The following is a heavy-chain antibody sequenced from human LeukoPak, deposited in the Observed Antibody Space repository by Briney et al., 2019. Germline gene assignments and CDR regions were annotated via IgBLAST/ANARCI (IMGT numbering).Heavy chain of an antibody. CDR1: GFAFSSYS. D-gene: IGHD3-10*01. Sequence: GGSLRLSCVGSGFAFSSYSMNWVRQAPGKGLEWVAYISSSSDTIQYADSVKGRFTISRDNSKNTLYLQMNSLRAEDTAVYYCARVTGPTSTMVRGVIIPAFDYWGQGTLVTVSS. CDR2: ISSSSDTI. V-gene: IGHV3-48*01. CDR3: ARVTGPTSTMVRGVIIPAFDY. J-gene: IGHJ4*02.